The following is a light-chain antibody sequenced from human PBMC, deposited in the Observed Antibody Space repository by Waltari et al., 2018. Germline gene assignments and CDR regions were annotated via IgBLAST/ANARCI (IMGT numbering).Light chain of an antibody. CDR3: SSYTSSRTSV. CDR2: EVS. Sequence: QSALTQPASVSGSPGQSITISCTGTSSDVGGYDYVSWYQQHPGKAHKLMIYEVSKRPSGVSNRFSGSKAGNTACLTIDGLQAEDEADYYCSSYTSSRTSVFGGGTKLTVL. CDR1: SSDVGGYDY. J-gene: IGLJ2*01. V-gene: IGLV2-14*03.